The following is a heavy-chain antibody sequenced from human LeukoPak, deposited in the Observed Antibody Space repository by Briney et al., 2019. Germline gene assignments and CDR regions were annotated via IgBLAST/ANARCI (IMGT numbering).Heavy chain of an antibody. V-gene: IGHV3-30-3*01. D-gene: IGHD3-22*01. CDR2: ISYDGNNK. CDR1: GFTFSSYA. J-gene: IGHJ4*02. CDR3: ARDVAITMIVEETEYYFDY. Sequence: GGSLRLSCAASGFTFSSYAMHWVRQAPGKGLEWVAVISYDGNNKYYADSVKGRFTISRDNSKNTLYLQMNSLRAEDTAVYYCARDVAITMIVEETEYYFDYWGQGTLVTVSS.